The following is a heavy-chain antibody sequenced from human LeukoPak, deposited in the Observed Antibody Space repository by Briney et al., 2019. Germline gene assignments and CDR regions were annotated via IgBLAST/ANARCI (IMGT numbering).Heavy chain of an antibody. CDR1: GGSISSGGYS. V-gene: IGHV4-30-2*01. D-gene: IGHD5-18*01. CDR2: IYHSGST. CDR3: ARGPGIQLWYNWFDP. Sequence: PSETLSLTCAVSGGSISSGGYSWSWIRQPPGKGLEWIGYIYHSGSTYYNPSLKSRVTISVDRSKNQFSLKLSSVTAADTAVYYCARGPGIQLWYNWFDPWGQGTLVTVSS. J-gene: IGHJ5*02.